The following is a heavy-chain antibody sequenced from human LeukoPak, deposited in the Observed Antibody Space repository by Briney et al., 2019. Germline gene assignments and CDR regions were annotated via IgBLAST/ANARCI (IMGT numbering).Heavy chain of an antibody. CDR3: AKDGGYSGYGGSMQV. D-gene: IGHD5-12*01. CDR2: ISGSGGDT. J-gene: IGHJ4*02. Sequence: PGGSLRLSCAASGFTFSSYAMSWVRQAPGKGLEWVSTISGSGGDTFYADSVKGRFTISRDKSKNTLYLQINSLRAEDTAVYYCAKDGGYSGYGGSMQVWGQGTLVTVSS. CDR1: GFTFSSYA. V-gene: IGHV3-23*01.